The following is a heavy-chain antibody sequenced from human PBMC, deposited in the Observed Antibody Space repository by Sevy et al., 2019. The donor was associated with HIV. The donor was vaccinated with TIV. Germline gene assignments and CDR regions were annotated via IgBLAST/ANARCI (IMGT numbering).Heavy chain of an antibody. D-gene: IGHD6-13*01. V-gene: IGHV3-23*01. CDR1: GFTFSSYA. CDR2: ISGSGGST. J-gene: IGHJ6*03. Sequence: GGCLRLSCAASGFTFSSYAMSWVRQAPGKGLEWVSAISGSGGSTYYADSVKGRFTISRDNSKNTLYLQMNSLRAEDTAVYYCAKGGDSSSWKRYYYYMDVWGKGTTVTVSS. CDR3: AKGGDSSSWKRYYYYMDV.